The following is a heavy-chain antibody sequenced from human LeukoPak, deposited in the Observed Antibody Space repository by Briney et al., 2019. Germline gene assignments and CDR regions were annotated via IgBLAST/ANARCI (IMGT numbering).Heavy chain of an antibody. D-gene: IGHD3-3*01. J-gene: IGHJ4*02. CDR1: GFTFSSYA. CDR2: ISGSGGST. V-gene: IGHV3-23*01. CDR3: AKHLTSGYYNY. Sequence: GGSLRLSCAASGFTFSSYAMSWDRQAPGKGLEWVSAISGSGGSTYYADSVKGRFTISRDNSKNTLYLQMNSLRAEDTAVYYCAKHLTSGYYNYWGQGTLVTVSS.